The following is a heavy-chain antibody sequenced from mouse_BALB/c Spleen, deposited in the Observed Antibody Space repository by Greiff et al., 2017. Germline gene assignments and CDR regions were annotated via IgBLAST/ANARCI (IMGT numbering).Heavy chain of an antibody. D-gene: IGHD1-1*01. CDR3: AREGYYGSSPAWFAY. CDR2: IWAGGST. V-gene: IGHV2-9*02. CDR1: GFSLTSYG. Sequence: VQLVESGPGLVAPSQSLSITCTVSGFSLTSYGVHWVRQPPGKGLEWLGVIWAGGSTNYNSALMSRLSISKDNSKSQVFLKMNSLQTDDTAMYYCAREGYYGSSPAWFAYWGQGTLVTVSA. J-gene: IGHJ3*01.